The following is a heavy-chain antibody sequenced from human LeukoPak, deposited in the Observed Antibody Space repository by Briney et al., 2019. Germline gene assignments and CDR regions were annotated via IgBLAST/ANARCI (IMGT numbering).Heavy chain of an antibody. CDR3: AKDNSKYRVGAEFDY. J-gene: IGHJ4*02. CDR2: ISVSGGST. Sequence: GGFLRLSCAASGFTFSSYAMSWVRQAPGKGLEWVSTISVSGGSTYYADSVKGRFTISRDNSKNTLYLQMNSLRAEDTAVYYCAKDNSKYRVGAEFDYWGQGTPVTVSS. CDR1: GFTFSSYA. D-gene: IGHD1-26*01. V-gene: IGHV3-23*01.